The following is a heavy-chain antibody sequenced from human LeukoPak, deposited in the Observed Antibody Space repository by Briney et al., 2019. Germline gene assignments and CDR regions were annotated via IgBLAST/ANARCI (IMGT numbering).Heavy chain of an antibody. CDR1: GFTFSSYW. CDR2: IKQDGSEK. D-gene: IGHD1-26*01. CDR3: AREAIVGATDFDY. J-gene: IGHJ4*02. V-gene: IGHV3-7*01. Sequence: PGGSLRLSCAASGFTFSSYWMGWVREAPGKGLEWVANIKQDGSEKYYVDSVKGRFTISRDNAKNSLYLQMNSLRAEDTAVYYCAREAIVGATDFDYWGQGTLATVSS.